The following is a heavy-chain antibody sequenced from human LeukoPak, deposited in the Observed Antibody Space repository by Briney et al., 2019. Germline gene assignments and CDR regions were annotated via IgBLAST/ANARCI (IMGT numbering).Heavy chain of an antibody. CDR2: IYHSGNT. J-gene: IGHJ6*03. CDR3: SRDETYSSDWQSNHYYYYMDV. CDR1: GYSISSGYY. V-gene: IGHV4-38-2*02. Sequence: PSETLSLTCTVSGYSISSGYYWGWIRQPPGKGLEWIANIYHSGNTYYNPSLKSRVTISVDTSKNQFSLKLSSVTAADTAVYYCSRDETYSSDWQSNHYYYYMDVWGKGTTVTVSS. D-gene: IGHD6-19*01.